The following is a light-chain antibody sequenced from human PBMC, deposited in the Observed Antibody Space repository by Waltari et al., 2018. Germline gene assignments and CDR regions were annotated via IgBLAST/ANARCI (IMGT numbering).Light chain of an antibody. J-gene: IGLJ2*01. CDR2: EVS. CDR3: TSYTGNDNSKV. V-gene: IGLV2-8*01. CDR1: SNDVGAYNS. Sequence: QSALTQPPSASGSPGQSVTISCTGTSNDVGAYNSVSWYQRHPGKAPKVMIDEVSKRPPGVPARFSGSKSGNTASLTVSGLQAEDEADYYCTSYTGNDNSKVFGGGTKLTVL.